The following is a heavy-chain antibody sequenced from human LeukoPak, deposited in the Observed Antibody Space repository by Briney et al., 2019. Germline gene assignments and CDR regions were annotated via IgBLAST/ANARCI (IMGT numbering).Heavy chain of an antibody. CDR2: INSDGSST. CDR1: GFTFSSYW. V-gene: IGHV3-74*01. Sequence: GGSLRLSCAASGFTFSSYWMHWVRQAPGKGQVWVSRINSDGSSTSYADSVKGRFTISRDNAKNTLYLQMNRLRAEDTAVYYCARDLGRYGDAPIDPWGQGTLVTVSS. CDR3: ARDLGRYGDAPIDP. J-gene: IGHJ5*02. D-gene: IGHD4-17*01.